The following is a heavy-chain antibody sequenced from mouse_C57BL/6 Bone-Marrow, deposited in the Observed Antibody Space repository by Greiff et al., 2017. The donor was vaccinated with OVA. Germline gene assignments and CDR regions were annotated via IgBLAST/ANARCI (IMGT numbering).Heavy chain of an antibody. Sequence: QVQLKQSGAELMKPGASVKLSCKATGYTFTGYWIEWVKQRPGHGLEWIGEILPGSGSTNYNEKFKGKATFTADTSSNTAYMQLSSLTTEDSAIYYCARSISYYYGSSYDDYWGQGTTLTVSS. CDR2: ILPGSGST. CDR3: ARSISYYYGSSYDDY. CDR1: GYTFTGYW. J-gene: IGHJ2*01. V-gene: IGHV1-9*01. D-gene: IGHD1-1*01.